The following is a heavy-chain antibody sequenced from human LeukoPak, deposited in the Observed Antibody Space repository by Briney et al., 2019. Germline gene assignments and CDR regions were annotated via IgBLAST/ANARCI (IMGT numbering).Heavy chain of an antibody. Sequence: ASETLSLTCAVYGGSFSGYYWSWIRQPPGKGLEWIGEINHSVSTNYNPSLKSRVTISVDTSKNQFSLKLSSVTAADTAVYYCARFEFNAYYYYGMDVWGQGTTVTVSS. CDR3: ARFEFNAYYYYGMDV. CDR1: GGSFSGYY. CDR2: INHSVST. V-gene: IGHV4-34*01. J-gene: IGHJ6*02. D-gene: IGHD3-10*01.